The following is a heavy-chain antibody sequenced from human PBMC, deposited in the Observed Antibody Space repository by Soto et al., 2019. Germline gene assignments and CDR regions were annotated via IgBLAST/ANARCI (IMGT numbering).Heavy chain of an antibody. V-gene: IGHV4-59*01. CDR1: GGSISSYY. Sequence: SETLSLTCTVSGGSISSYYWSWIRQPPGKGLEWIGYIYYSGSTNYNPSLKSRVTISVDTSKNQFSLKLSSVTAADTAVYYCARVNIVVVPADMRNWFDPWGQGTLVTVSS. CDR2: IYYSGST. D-gene: IGHD2-2*01. CDR3: ARVNIVVVPADMRNWFDP. J-gene: IGHJ5*02.